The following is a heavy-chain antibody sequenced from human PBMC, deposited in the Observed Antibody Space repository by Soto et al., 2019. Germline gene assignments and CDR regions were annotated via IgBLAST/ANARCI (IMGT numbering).Heavy chain of an antibody. CDR1: GGSSSSGGYY. CDR3: ATQTRVYYSSGYIDY. D-gene: IGHD3-22*01. J-gene: IGHJ4*02. Sequence: SETLSLTCTVSGGSSSSGGYYWSWIRQHPGKGLEWIGYIYYSGSTSSHPSLKSRVTISVDTSKNQFPLKLSSVTAADTAVYYCATQTRVYYSSGYIDYWGQGTLVTVSS. V-gene: IGHV4-31*03. CDR2: IYYSGST.